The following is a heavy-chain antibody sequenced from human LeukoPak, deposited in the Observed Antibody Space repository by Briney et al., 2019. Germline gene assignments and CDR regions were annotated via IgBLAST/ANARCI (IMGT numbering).Heavy chain of an antibody. J-gene: IGHJ6*02. CDR2: IKSKTDDGTK. D-gene: IGHD3-9*01. CDR3: TTEGSAEVLRYFGWFPSDYGMDV. V-gene: IGHV3-15*01. Sequence: GGSLRLSCAASGFTFSNAWMSWVRQAPGKGLEWVGRIKSKTDDGTKEYAAPVKGRFTISRDDSKNTLYLQMISLKTADTDVYYCTTEGSAEVLRYFGWFPSDYGMDVWGQGTTVTVSS. CDR1: GFTFSNAW.